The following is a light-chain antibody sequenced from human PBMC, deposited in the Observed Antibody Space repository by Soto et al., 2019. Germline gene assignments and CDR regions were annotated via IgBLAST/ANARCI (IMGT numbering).Light chain of an antibody. CDR1: ESIRTW. Sequence: DIQMTQSPSTLSASVGDRVTITCRSIESIRTWLAWYQQKPGKAPKLLIYKASTLKSGVPSRFSGSGSGTEFTLTISSLQPDDFATYYCQNYNSYSEEFGQGTKVDIK. CDR3: QNYNSYSEE. V-gene: IGKV1-5*03. CDR2: KAS. J-gene: IGKJ1*01.